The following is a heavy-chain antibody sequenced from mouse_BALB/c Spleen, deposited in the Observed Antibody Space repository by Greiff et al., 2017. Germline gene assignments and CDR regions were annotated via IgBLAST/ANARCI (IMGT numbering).Heavy chain of an antibody. Sequence: QVQLKESGPGLVAPSQSLSITCTVSGFSLTSYGVHWVRQPPGKGLEWLGVIWAGGSTNYNSALMSRLSISKDNSKSQVFLKMNSLQTDATAMDYCARSYGSSYYAMDYWGQGTSVTVSS. CDR3: ARSYGSSYYAMDY. CDR2: IWAGGST. J-gene: IGHJ4*01. D-gene: IGHD1-1*01. V-gene: IGHV2-9*02. CDR1: GFSLTSYG.